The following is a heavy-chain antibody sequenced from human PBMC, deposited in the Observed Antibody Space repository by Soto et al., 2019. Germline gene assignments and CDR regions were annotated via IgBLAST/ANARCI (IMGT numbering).Heavy chain of an antibody. CDR2: IIPIFGTA. V-gene: IGHV1-69*01. CDR1: GGTFSSYA. CDR3: ARGGIAVADSGSGYYYGMDV. Sequence: QVQLVQSGAEVKKPGSSVKVSCKASGGTFSSYAISWVRQAPGQGLEWMGGIIPIFGTANYAQKFQGRVTITADESTSTAYMELSSLRSEDTAVYYCARGGIAVADSGSGYYYGMDVWGQGTTVTVSS. J-gene: IGHJ6*02. D-gene: IGHD6-19*01.